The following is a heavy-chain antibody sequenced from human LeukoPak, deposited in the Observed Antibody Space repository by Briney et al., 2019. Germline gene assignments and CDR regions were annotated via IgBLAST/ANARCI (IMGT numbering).Heavy chain of an antibody. CDR2: IRYDGSNK. Sequence: GGSLRLSCAASRFTFSSYGMHWVRQAPGKGLEWVAFIRYDGSNKYYADSVKGRFTISRDNSKNTLYLQMNSLRAEDTAVYYCAKDLPSGDGLDYWGQGTLVTVSS. CDR1: RFTFSSYG. D-gene: IGHD3-10*01. V-gene: IGHV3-30*02. CDR3: AKDLPSGDGLDY. J-gene: IGHJ4*02.